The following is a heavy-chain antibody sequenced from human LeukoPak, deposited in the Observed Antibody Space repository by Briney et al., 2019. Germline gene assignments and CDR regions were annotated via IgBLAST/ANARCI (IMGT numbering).Heavy chain of an antibody. CDR3: ARDREVVDFDY. V-gene: IGHV3-74*01. CDR1: GFTFSGYW. D-gene: IGHD2-21*01. Sequence: PGGSLRLSCAASGFTFSGYWMHWVRQAPGKGLVWVSRINGDGSGTNYDDSVKGRFTISRDNAKNSLYLQMNSLRAEDTAVYYCARDREVVDFDYWGQGTLVTVSS. CDR2: INGDGSGT. J-gene: IGHJ4*02.